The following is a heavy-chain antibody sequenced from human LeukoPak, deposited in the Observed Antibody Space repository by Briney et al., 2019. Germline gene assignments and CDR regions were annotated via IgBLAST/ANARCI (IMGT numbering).Heavy chain of an antibody. CDR3: AKAEYSSNYGMDV. V-gene: IGHV3-23*01. D-gene: IGHD6-6*01. CDR2: ISGSGGST. J-gene: IGHJ6*02. CDR1: GFTVSSCA. Sequence: GGSLRLSWAASGFTVSSCAMSWVRQAPGKGLEWVSAISGSGGSTYYADSVKGRFTISRDNSKNTLYLQMNSLRAEDTAVYYCAKAEYSSNYGMDVWGQGTTVTVSS.